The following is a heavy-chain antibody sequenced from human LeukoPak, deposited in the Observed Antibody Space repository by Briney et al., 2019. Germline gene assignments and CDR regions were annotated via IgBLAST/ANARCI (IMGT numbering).Heavy chain of an antibody. J-gene: IGHJ6*02. D-gene: IGHD2-15*01. Sequence: PGGSLRLSCAASGFTVSSNYMSWVRQAPGKGLEWVSVIYSGGSTYYADSVKGRFTISRDNSKNTLYLQMNSLRAEDTAVYYCARPILPRDYYYYGMDVWGQGTTVTVSS. CDR2: IYSGGST. V-gene: IGHV3-66*04. CDR1: GFTVSSNY. CDR3: ARPILPRDYYYYGMDV.